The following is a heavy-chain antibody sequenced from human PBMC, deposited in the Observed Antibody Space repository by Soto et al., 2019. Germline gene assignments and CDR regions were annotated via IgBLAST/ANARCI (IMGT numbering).Heavy chain of an antibody. CDR2: ISGSGGST. CDR1: GFTFSSYA. D-gene: IGHD3-22*01. Sequence: GGSLRLSCAASGFTFSSYAMSWVRQAPGKGLEWVSAISGSGGSTYYADSVKGRFTISRDNSKNTLYLQMNSLRAEDTAVYYCAKDKENSYDSSGYSIDYWGQGTLVTVSS. CDR3: AKDKENSYDSSGYSIDY. V-gene: IGHV3-23*01. J-gene: IGHJ4*02.